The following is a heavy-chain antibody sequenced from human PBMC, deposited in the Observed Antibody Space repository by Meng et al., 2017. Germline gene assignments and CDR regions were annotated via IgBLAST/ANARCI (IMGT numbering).Heavy chain of an antibody. CDR2: INAGNGNT. D-gene: IGHD3-3*01. CDR3: ARVLPATIFGVVIDSWFDP. J-gene: IGHJ5*02. V-gene: IGHV1-3*01. CDR1: GYTFTSYA. Sequence: QAQLVQSGPRVTKPGASVKGSCKASGYTFTSYAMHWVRQAPGQRLEWMGWINAGNGNTKYSQKFQGRVTITKDTSASTAYMELSSLRSEDTAVYYCARVLPATIFGVVIDSWFDPWGQGTLVTVSS.